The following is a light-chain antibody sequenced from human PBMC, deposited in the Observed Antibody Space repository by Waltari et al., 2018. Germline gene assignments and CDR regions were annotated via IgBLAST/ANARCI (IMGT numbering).Light chain of an antibody. V-gene: IGKV3-11*01. CDR3: QQRGDWPIT. CDR1: QSVSSY. CDR2: DAS. Sequence: EIVLTQSPATLSLSPGERATLSCRASQSVSSYLAWYQQKPGQAPRVLIYDASNRASGIPARFSGSGSWTDFTLTISSLEPEDFAVYYCQQRGDWPITFGPGTKVDSK. J-gene: IGKJ3*01.